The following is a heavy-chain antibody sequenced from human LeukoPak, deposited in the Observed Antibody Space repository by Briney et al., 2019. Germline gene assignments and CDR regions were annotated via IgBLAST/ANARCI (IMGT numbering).Heavy chain of an antibody. CDR2: TNPYNGNT. V-gene: IGHV1-18*01. CDR3: ARVASGYSPVY. CDR1: GYTFASFG. D-gene: IGHD3-22*01. J-gene: IGHJ4*02. Sequence: GASVKVSCKASGYTFASFGITWVRQAPGQGLEWTGWTNPYNGNTNYAQMFQDRVTMTTDTSTSTAHMELRSLRSDDTAVYYCARVASGYSPVYWGQGTLVTVSS.